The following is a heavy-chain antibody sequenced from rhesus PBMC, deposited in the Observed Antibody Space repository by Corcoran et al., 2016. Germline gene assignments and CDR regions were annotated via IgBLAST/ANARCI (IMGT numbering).Heavy chain of an antibody. CDR3: TRGGTYWDY. D-gene: IGHD3-16*01. Sequence: EVRLEESGGGWVQPGGSLRLSSAASGFTFAEYYMAWGRHPPGKGPEWVGFSRDKGQSGTAEYAASVEGRLTISRDDSKSIASLQMNSLKTEDTAVYYCTRGGTYWDYWGQGVLVTVSS. V-gene: IGHV3-116*02. CDR1: GFTFAEYY. J-gene: IGHJ4*01. CDR2: SRDKGQSGTA.